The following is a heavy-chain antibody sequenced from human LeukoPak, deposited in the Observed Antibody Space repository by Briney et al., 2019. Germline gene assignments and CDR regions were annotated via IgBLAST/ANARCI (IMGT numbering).Heavy chain of an antibody. Sequence: PGGSLRLSCAASGFTFDNYAMHWVRQAPGKGLEWVSGISWISTTIGYADSVKGRFTISRDNAKNSLYLQMNNLRAEDTALYYGARDGYYDSSGYYYWGQATLVTVSS. D-gene: IGHD3-22*01. J-gene: IGHJ4*02. CDR2: ISWISTTI. CDR1: GFTFDNYA. V-gene: IGHV3-9*01. CDR3: ARDGYYDSSGYYY.